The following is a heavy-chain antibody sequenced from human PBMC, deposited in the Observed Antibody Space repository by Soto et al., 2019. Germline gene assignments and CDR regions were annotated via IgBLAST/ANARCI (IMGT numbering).Heavy chain of an antibody. V-gene: IGHV3-74*01. CDR1: GFTFSYDW. CDR2: INTDGSDT. CDR3: AKRNYGSGFDY. Sequence: GSLRLSCATSGFTFSYDWMHWVRQAPGKGLVWVSRINTDGSDTSYADSVKGRFTISRDNSKNTLYLQMNSLRAEDTAVYYCAKRNYGSGFDYWGQGTLVTVSS. J-gene: IGHJ4*02. D-gene: IGHD3-10*01.